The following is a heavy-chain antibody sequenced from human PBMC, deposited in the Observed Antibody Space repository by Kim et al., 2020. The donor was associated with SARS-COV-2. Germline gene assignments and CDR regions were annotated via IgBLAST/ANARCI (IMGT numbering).Heavy chain of an antibody. CDR3: ARAPGGDYGFYYYYYMDV. Sequence: VKGRFTITRDKAKNSLYLQRNSLRAEDTAVYYCARAPGGDYGFYYYYYMDVWGKGTTVTVSS. J-gene: IGHJ6*03. D-gene: IGHD4-17*01. V-gene: IGHV3-11*06.